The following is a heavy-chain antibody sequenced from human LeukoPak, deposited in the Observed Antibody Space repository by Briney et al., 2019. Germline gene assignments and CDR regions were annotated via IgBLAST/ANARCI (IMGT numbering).Heavy chain of an antibody. CDR2: IWYDGSNK. D-gene: IGHD2-15*01. V-gene: IGHV3-33*03. Sequence: PGRSLRLSCAASGFTFSSYGMHWVRQAPGKGLEWVAVIWYDGSNKYYADTVKGRFTISRDNAKNTLYLQMNSLRAEDTAVYYCARWQGQDWGQGTLVTVSS. CDR3: ARWQGQD. J-gene: IGHJ4*02. CDR1: GFTFSSYG.